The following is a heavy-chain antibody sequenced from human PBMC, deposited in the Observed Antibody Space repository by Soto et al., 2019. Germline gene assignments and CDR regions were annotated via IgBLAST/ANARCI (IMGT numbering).Heavy chain of an antibody. CDR1: GGSISSYY. Sequence: SETLSLTCTVSGGSISSYYWSWIRQPPGKGLEWIGYIYYSGSTNYNPSLKSRVTISVDTSKNQFSLKLSSVTAADTAVYYCARARGYSGYDSFGYYYYYMDVWGKGTTVTVSS. CDR3: ARARGYSGYDSFGYYYYYMDV. J-gene: IGHJ6*03. D-gene: IGHD5-12*01. CDR2: IYYSGST. V-gene: IGHV4-59*01.